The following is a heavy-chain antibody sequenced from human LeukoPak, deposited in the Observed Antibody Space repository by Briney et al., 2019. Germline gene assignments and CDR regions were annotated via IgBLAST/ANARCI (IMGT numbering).Heavy chain of an antibody. CDR1: GFTFNNAR. CDR2: IKSKTDGGAT. CDR3: TATYYYDSRGSIAQANFDY. V-gene: IGHV3-15*01. J-gene: IGHJ4*02. Sequence: GGSLRLSCAASGFTFNNARMSWVRQAPGKGLEWVGRIKSKTDGGATDYAAPVKGRFTISRDDSVNSLYLQMNSLTTEDTAVYYCTATYYYDSRGSIAQANFDYWGQGTLVTVSS. D-gene: IGHD3-22*01.